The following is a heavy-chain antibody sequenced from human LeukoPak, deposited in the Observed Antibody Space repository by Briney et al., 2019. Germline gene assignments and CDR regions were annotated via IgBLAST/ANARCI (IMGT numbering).Heavy chain of an antibody. CDR1: GFTLSSYE. CDR3: ASSIMITFGGVIPAPFDY. V-gene: IGHV3-48*03. CDR2: ISSSGSTI. Sequence: GGSLRLSCAASGFTLSSYEMNWVRQAPGKGLVWVSYISSSGSTIYYADSVKGRFTISRDNAKNSLYLQMNSLRAEDTAVYYCASSIMITFGGVIPAPFDYWGQGTLVTVSS. D-gene: IGHD3-16*02. J-gene: IGHJ4*02.